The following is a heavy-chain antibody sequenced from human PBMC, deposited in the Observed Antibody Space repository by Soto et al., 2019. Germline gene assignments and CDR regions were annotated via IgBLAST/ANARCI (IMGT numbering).Heavy chain of an antibody. D-gene: IGHD2-2*01. J-gene: IGHJ3*02. V-gene: IGHV3-9*01. CDR2: ISWHSGSI. CDR1: GFTFDDYA. Sequence: EVQLVESGGGLVQPGRSLRLSCAASGFTFDDYAMHWVRRAPGKGLEWVSGISWHSGSIGYADSVKGPFTISRDNAKNSLYRQMDNLSAEDTDLYYCAKGLSSATSAGAFDIRGEGTMVTVS. CDR3: AKGLSSATSAGAFDI.